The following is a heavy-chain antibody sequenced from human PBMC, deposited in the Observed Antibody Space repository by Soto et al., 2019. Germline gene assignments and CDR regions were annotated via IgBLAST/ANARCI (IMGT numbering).Heavy chain of an antibody. V-gene: IGHV1-69*12. CDR1: GGTFSNYA. CDR2: IIPIDATV. J-gene: IGHJ6*01. CDR3: ARDLLGFGYHYGDV. D-gene: IGHD5-12*01. Sequence: QVQLVQSGAEVKKPGSSVKVSCKASGGTFSNYALISWVRQAPGQGLEWMGGIIPIDATVNYAQKFQGRITITAHESTTTAYMDLGSLRSEDTAVYYGARDLLGFGYHYGDVWGQGTTVTVSS.